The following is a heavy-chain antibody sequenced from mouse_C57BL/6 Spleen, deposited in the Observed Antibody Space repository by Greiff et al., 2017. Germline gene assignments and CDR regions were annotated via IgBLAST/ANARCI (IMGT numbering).Heavy chain of an antibody. CDR3: ARRDEDSSVPWFAY. CDR2: IYPRSGNT. V-gene: IGHV1-81*01. J-gene: IGHJ3*01. Sequence: QVQLKQSGAELARPGASVKLSCKASGYTFTSYGISWVKQRTGQGLEWIGEIYPRSGNTYYNEKFKGKATLTADKSSSTAYMELRSLTSEDSAVYFCARRDEDSSVPWFAYWGQGTLVTVSA. D-gene: IGHD3-2*02. CDR1: GYTFTSYG.